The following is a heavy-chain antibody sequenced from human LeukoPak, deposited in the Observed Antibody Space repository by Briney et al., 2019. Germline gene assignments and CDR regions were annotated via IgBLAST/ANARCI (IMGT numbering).Heavy chain of an antibody. CDR3: TTSISGYSSSWYSSPLFDP. Sequence: GGSLRLSCAASGFTFSNAWMSWVRQAPGKGLEWVGRIKSKTYGGTTDYAAPVKGRFTISRDDSKNTLYLQMNSLKTEDTAVYYCTTSISGYSSSWYSSPLFDPWGQGTLVNVSS. CDR1: GFTFSNAW. V-gene: IGHV3-15*01. D-gene: IGHD6-13*01. J-gene: IGHJ5*02. CDR2: IKSKTYGGTT.